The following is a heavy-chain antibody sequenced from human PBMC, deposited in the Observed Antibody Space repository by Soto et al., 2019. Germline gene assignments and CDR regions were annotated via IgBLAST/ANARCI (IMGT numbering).Heavy chain of an antibody. CDR1: GFTFSNYA. CDR3: AIVQPYADYWYY. Sequence: GGSLRLSCAASGFTFSNYAMHWVRQAPGKGLEWVAIVSYDGDNEYYADSVRGRFFISRDNSRNTLYLQTSSLRHEDTAVYYFAIVQPYADYWYYWGHGTLGTGFS. CDR2: VSYDGDNE. J-gene: IGHJ4*01. D-gene: IGHD4-17*01. V-gene: IGHV3-30*03.